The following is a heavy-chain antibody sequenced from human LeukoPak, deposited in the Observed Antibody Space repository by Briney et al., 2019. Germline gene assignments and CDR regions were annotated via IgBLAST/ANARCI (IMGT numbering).Heavy chain of an antibody. D-gene: IGHD3-3*01. CDR1: GYSISSGYY. J-gene: IGHJ4*02. CDR2: IYTSGST. Sequence: SETLSLTCTVSGYSISSGYYWGWIRQPAGKGLEWIGRIYTSGSTNYNPSLKSRVTISVDTSKNQFSLKLSSVTAADTAVYYCARAPYYDFWSGYYHFDYWGQGTLVTVSS. V-gene: IGHV4-61*02. CDR3: ARAPYYDFWSGYYHFDY.